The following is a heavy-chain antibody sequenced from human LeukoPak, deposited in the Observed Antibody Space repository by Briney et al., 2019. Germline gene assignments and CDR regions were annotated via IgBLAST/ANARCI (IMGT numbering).Heavy chain of an antibody. D-gene: IGHD1-26*01. Sequence: PGGSLRLSCAASGFTFSNYAMNWVRQAPGKGLEWVSSISGSGGTTYYADSVRGRLTISRDNSNNTLYLQMNSLRAEDTAVYYCAERGATRTIDYWGQGTLVTVSS. CDR2: ISGSGGTT. CDR1: GFTFSNYA. V-gene: IGHV3-23*01. J-gene: IGHJ4*02. CDR3: AERGATRTIDY.